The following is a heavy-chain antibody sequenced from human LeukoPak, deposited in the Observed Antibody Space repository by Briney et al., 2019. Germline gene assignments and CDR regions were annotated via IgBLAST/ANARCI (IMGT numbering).Heavy chain of an antibody. V-gene: IGHV3-7*01. CDR2: IKQDVTEK. J-gene: IGHJ3*02. D-gene: IGHD3-22*01. CDR3: ARERGLGTMIVSVARPNAFDI. Sequence: GGSLRLSCAASGITFSSYGMSWVRQAPGKGLEWVAYIKQDVTEKYYVDSVKGRFSISRDNAKNSLYLQMNSLRAEDTAVYYCARERGLGTMIVSVARPNAFDIWGQGTMVTVSS. CDR1: GITFSSYG.